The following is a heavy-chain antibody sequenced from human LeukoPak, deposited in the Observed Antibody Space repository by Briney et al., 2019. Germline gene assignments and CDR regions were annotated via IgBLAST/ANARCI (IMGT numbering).Heavy chain of an antibody. Sequence: GGSLRLSCAASGFTFSSYWMHWVRHAPGKGLVWVSRISVDGSSTNYADSVKGRFTISRDNAKNTLYLQMDSLRAEDTAVYYCARGSYSSSCDYWGQGTLVTVSS. CDR3: ARGSYSSSCDY. D-gene: IGHD6-13*01. J-gene: IGHJ4*02. CDR2: ISVDGSST. CDR1: GFTFSSYW. V-gene: IGHV3-74*01.